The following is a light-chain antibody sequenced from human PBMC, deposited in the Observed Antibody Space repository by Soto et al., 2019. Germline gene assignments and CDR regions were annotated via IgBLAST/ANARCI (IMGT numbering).Light chain of an antibody. V-gene: IGKV3-15*01. CDR3: QHYQNWHT. CDR2: GAS. Sequence: EVVMTQSPATLSVSPGDTATLSCRASQGVSSNLAWYQQKSGQAPRLLIYGASARAAGIPARFSGSWSGTEFTLTINSLQSEDSAVYYCQHYQNWHTFGGGTKVDIK. J-gene: IGKJ4*01. CDR1: QGVSSN.